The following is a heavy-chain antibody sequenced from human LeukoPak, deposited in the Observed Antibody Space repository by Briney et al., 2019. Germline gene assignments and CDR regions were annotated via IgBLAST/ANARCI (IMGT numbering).Heavy chain of an antibody. J-gene: IGHJ4*02. CDR3: AREGGGSYYVY. V-gene: IGHV4-59*12. D-gene: IGHD1-26*01. CDR1: GGSISSYY. Sequence: SETLSLTCTVSGGSISSYYWSWIRQPPGKGLEWIGYIYYSGSTNYNPSLKSRVTISVDTSKNQFSVKLSSVTAADTAVYYCAREGGGSYYVYWGQGTLVTVSS. CDR2: IYYSGST.